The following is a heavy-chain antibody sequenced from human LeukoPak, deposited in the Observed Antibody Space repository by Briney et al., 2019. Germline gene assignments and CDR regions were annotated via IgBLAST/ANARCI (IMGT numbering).Heavy chain of an antibody. V-gene: IGHV3-66*01. CDR3: ATAPSEWFGALSQYYYGMDV. Sequence: SGGSLRLSCAASGFTVSSNYMSWVRQAPGKGRECFSVIYSGGSAYYADSVTGRFTISRDNSKNTLYPQMNSLRAEDTAVYYCATAPSEWFGALSQYYYGMDVWGQGTPVTVSS. CDR2: IYSGGSA. J-gene: IGHJ6*02. CDR1: GFTVSSNY. D-gene: IGHD3-10*01.